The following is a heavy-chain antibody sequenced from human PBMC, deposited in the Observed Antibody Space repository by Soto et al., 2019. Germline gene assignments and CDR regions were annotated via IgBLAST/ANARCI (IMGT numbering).Heavy chain of an antibody. J-gene: IGHJ4*02. CDR2: ISGGGDTT. V-gene: IGHV3-23*01. CDR1: GFTFNNYA. Sequence: EVQLLESGGGLVQPGGSLRLSCAASGFTFNNYAMTWVRQAPGKGLEWVSAISGGGDTTSYADSVKGRLTVSRDGSKNTLYLQMSSLRAEDTALYYCAKGRGGSGSLTHRVDFWGQGTLVTVSS. CDR3: AKGRGGSGSLTHRVDF. D-gene: IGHD3-10*01.